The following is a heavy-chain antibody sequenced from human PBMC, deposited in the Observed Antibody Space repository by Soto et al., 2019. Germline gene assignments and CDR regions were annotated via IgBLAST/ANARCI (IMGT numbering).Heavy chain of an antibody. CDR3: ARQAYYYGSGSYYNG. CDR1: GGSISSSSYY. CDR2: IYYSGST. Sequence: SETLSLTCTVSGGSISSSSYYWGWIRQPPGKGLEWIGSIYYSGSTYYNPSLKSRVTISVDTSKNQFSLKLSSVTAADTAVYYCARQAYYYGSGSYYNGWGQGTLVTVS. D-gene: IGHD3-10*01. J-gene: IGHJ4*02. V-gene: IGHV4-39*01.